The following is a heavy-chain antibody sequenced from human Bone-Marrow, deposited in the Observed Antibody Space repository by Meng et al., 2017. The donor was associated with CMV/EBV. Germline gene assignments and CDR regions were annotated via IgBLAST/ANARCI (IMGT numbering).Heavy chain of an antibody. V-gene: IGHV3-48*03. D-gene: IGHD2-8*01. CDR1: TFTFRNYE. CDR3: AILSDLVLMVNLGESFDS. J-gene: IGHJ4*02. CDR2: ISASGHTI. Sequence: GGSLRLSSGAATFTFRNYEMNWVRQSPGKGLEWVSYISASGHTIYYADSVKGRFTISRDNAKNSLFLQMNSLRAEDTAVYYCAILSDLVLMVNLGESFDSWGQGTLVTVSS.